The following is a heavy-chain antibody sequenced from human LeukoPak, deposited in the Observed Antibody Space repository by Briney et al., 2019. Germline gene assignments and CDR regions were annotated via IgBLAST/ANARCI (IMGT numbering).Heavy chain of an antibody. CDR1: GGSISSNSYY. J-gene: IGHJ6*03. CDR2: IYYSGST. D-gene: IGHD3-16*01. Sequence: SETLSLTCAVSGGSISSNSYYWGWIRQPPGKGLEWIGSIYYSGSTYYNPSLKSRVTISVDTSKNQFSLKLSSVTAADTAVYYCARVKDPGGYYYYYYMDIWGKGNTVTVSS. CDR3: ARVKDPGGYYYYYYMDI. V-gene: IGHV4-39*01.